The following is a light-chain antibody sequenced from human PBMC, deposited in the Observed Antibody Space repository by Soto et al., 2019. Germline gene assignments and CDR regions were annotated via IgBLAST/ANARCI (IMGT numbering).Light chain of an antibody. V-gene: IGKV1-27*01. CDR1: QGISNY. Sequence: ASVGDRVTITCRASQGISNYLAWYQQKPGKVPKLLIYAASTLQSGVPSRFSGSGSGTVFTLTISSLQPEDVATYYCQKYNSAASFGQGTKVEIK. CDR2: AAS. J-gene: IGKJ1*01. CDR3: QKYNSAAS.